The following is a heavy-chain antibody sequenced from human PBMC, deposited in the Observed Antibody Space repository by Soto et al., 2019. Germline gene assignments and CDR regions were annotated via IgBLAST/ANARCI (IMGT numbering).Heavy chain of an antibody. V-gene: IGHV4-59*01. CDR1: GGSISSYY. CDR3: ATSVGKGGNYYYGMDV. CDR2: IYYTGST. D-gene: IGHD3-16*01. Sequence: SETLSLTCTVSGGSISSYYWSWIRQPPGKGLEWIGYIYYTGSTNYNPSLKSRVTISVDTSKNQFSLKVTSVTAADTAVYYCATSVGKGGNYYYGMDVWGQGTTVTVYS. J-gene: IGHJ6*02.